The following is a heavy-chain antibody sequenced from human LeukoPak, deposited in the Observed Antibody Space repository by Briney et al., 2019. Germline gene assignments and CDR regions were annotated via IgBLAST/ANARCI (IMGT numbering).Heavy chain of an antibody. D-gene: IGHD2-2*01. Sequence: SETLSLTCAVYGGSFSGYYWSWIRQPPGKGLEWIGEINHSGSTNYNPSLKSRVTISVDTSKNQFSLKLGSVTAADTAVYYCARGLGSYCTSTSCAPFDYWGQGTLVTVSS. CDR2: INHSGST. CDR3: ARGLGSYCTSTSCAPFDY. V-gene: IGHV4-34*01. J-gene: IGHJ4*02. CDR1: GGSFSGYY.